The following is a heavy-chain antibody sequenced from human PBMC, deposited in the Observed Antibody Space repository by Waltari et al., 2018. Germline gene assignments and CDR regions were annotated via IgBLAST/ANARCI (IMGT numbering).Heavy chain of an antibody. CDR3: ARNSSGWSFDS. J-gene: IGHJ4*02. CDR1: GFTFSSYR. D-gene: IGHD6-19*01. Sequence: VQLVESGGGLVQPGGSLRLSCAASGFTFSSYRMNWVRQAPGKGLEWIGTMWHSGSTDCPPTLKSRVSISMDTSKNQFALKLNSVTAADTAVYYCARNSSGWSFDSGGQGTLVTVSS. V-gene: IGHV4-38-2*01. CDR2: MWHSGST.